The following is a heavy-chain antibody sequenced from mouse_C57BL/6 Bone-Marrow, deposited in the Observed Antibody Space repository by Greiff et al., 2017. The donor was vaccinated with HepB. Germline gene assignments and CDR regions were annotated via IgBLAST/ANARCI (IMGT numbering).Heavy chain of an antibody. V-gene: IGHV1-18*01. CDR3: ARSHDYDVGAWFAY. CDR1: GYTFTDYN. CDR2: INPNNGGT. J-gene: IGHJ3*01. D-gene: IGHD2-4*01. Sequence: VQLQQSGPELVKPGASVKIPCKASGYTFTDYNMDWVKQSHGKSLEWIGDINPNNGGTIYNQKFKGKATSTVDKSSSTAYMELRSLTSEDTAVYYCARSHDYDVGAWFAYWGQGTLVTVSA.